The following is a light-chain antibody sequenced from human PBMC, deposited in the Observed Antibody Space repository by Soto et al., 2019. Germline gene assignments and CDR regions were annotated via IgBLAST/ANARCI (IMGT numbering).Light chain of an antibody. V-gene: IGLV1-51*01. CDR1: SFNIGNNY. Sequence: QSVLTQPPSVSAAPGKKVTISCSGSSFNIGNNYVSWFQQLPGTAPKLLIYDSNKRPSGIPDRFSGSKSGTSATLDITGLQTGDEADYYCATWDSSLTGEVFGGGTKLTVL. CDR3: ATWDSSLTGEV. CDR2: DSN. J-gene: IGLJ2*01.